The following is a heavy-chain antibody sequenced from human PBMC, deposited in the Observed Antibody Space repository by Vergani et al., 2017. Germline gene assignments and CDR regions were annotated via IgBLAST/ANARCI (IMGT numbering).Heavy chain of an antibody. D-gene: IGHD6-19*01. CDR1: GFTFTSSA. CDR3: AAARPQWLVRGGVIWY. J-gene: IGHJ4*02. CDR2: IVVGSGNT. Sequence: QMQLVQSGPEVKKPGTSVKVSCKASGFTFTSSAMQWVRQARGQRLERIGWIVVGSGNTNYAQNFQERVTITRDMSTSTAYMELSSLRSEDTAVYYCAAARPQWLVRGGVIWYWGQGTLVTVSS. V-gene: IGHV1-58*02.